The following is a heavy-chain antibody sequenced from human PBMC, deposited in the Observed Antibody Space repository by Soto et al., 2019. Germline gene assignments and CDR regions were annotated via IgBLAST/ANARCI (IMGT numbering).Heavy chain of an antibody. Sequence: GASVKVSCKASGYTFTGYYMHWVRQAPGQGLEWMGWINPNSGGTNYAQKLQGWVTMTRDTSISTAYMELSRLRSDDTAVYYCARDAGILPYFQHWGQGTLVTVSS. J-gene: IGHJ1*01. CDR1: GYTFTGYY. CDR2: INPNSGGT. CDR3: ARDAGILPYFQH. D-gene: IGHD6-13*01. V-gene: IGHV1-2*04.